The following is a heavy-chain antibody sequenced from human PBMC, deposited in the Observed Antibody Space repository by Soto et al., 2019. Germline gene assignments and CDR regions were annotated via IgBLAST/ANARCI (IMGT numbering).Heavy chain of an antibody. J-gene: IGHJ6*02. V-gene: IGHV4-31*03. CDR3: ARRGPQFGSLFPYYGFDV. D-gene: IGHD2-21*01. Sequence: SETLSLTRTVSGGFVSSGAYYWSWVRQHPGKGLEWVGTIDYTGSAYYNPSLNSRVSISVDTSKNQFSLRLSSVTAADTAVYYCARRGPQFGSLFPYYGFDVWGQGTTVTVS. CDR2: IDYTGSA. CDR1: GGFVSSGAYY.